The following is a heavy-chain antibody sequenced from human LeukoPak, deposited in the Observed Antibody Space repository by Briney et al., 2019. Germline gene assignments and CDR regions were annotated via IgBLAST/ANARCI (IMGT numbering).Heavy chain of an antibody. CDR3: ASAREYCGSAECYEYFQH. V-gene: IGHV3-53*01. Sequence: PGGSLRLSCAASGVTVGTNSMSWARQSPGKGLEWVSVIYSGGSTYNADSVNGRFTVSRDNSRNTLFLQMNNLRAEDTALYFRASAREYCGSAECYEYFQHWGQGTLVIVSS. CDR1: GVTVGTNS. CDR2: IYSGGST. J-gene: IGHJ1*01. D-gene: IGHD2-21*01.